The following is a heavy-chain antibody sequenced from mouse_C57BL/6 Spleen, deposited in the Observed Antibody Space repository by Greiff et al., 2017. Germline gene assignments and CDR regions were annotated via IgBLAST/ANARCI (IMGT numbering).Heavy chain of an antibody. J-gene: IGHJ3*01. D-gene: IGHD2-5*01. CDR1: GFNIKDYY. CDR3: FNSNSAWFAY. V-gene: IGHV14-1*01. CDR2: IDPEDGDT. Sequence: VQLQQSGAELVRPGASVKLSCTAPGFNIKDYYMHWVKQRPEQGLEWIGRIDPEDGDTEYAPKFQGKATMTADTSSNTAYLQLSSLTSEDTAVYYCFNSNSAWFAYWGQGTLVTVSA.